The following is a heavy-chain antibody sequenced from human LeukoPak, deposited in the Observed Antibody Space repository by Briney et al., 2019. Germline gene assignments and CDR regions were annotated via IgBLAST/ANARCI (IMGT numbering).Heavy chain of an antibody. Sequence: SETLSLTCTVSGGSISSSSYYWGWIRQPPGKGLEWIGSIYYSGSTYYNPSLKSRVTISVDTSKNQFSLKLSSVTAADTAVYYCARHGRYCSSTSCYRRSYYYYYMDVWGKGTTVTVSS. J-gene: IGHJ6*03. CDR1: GGSISSSSYY. CDR2: IYYSGST. CDR3: ARHGRYCSSTSCYRRSYYYYYMDV. V-gene: IGHV4-39*01. D-gene: IGHD2-2*02.